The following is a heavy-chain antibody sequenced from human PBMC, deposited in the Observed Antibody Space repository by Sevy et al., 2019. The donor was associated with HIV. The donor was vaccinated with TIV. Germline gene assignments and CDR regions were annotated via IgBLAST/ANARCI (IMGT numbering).Heavy chain of an antibody. CDR3: AKGQQLITQSGSYFYYGMNV. CDR1: NLTFEDYA. Sequence: GGSLRLSCAASNLTFEDYAMHWVRRAPGKGLEWVSGISWKGADIGFAASGKGRFTISRDNAKSSVYLQINSLTPEVTGVYYCAKGQQLITQSGSYFYYGMNVWGQGTTVTVSS. J-gene: IGHJ6*02. CDR2: ISWKGADI. D-gene: IGHD6-13*01. V-gene: IGHV3-9*01.